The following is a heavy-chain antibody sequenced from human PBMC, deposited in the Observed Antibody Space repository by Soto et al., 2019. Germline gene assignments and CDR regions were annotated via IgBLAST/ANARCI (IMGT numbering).Heavy chain of an antibody. D-gene: IGHD2-2*01. CDR2: INPSGGIT. CDR1: GYTLTSYY. Sequence: XSVKVSCEASGYTLTSYYLHWVRQAPGQGPEWMGIINPSGGITNDAQKFQDRVTMTSDTATSTVYMELSSLRSEYTAVYYCARGISTTRYYYYYGMDVWGQGTTVTVSS. J-gene: IGHJ6*02. CDR3: ARGISTTRYYYYYGMDV. V-gene: IGHV1-46*01.